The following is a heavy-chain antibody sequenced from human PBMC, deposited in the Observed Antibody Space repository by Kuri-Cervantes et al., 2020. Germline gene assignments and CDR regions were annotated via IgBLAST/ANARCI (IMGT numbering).Heavy chain of an antibody. V-gene: IGHV3-30-3*01. Sequence: GGSLRLSCAASGFTFDDYAMHWVRQAPGKGLEWVVVISYDGSNKYYADSVKGRFTISRDNSKNTLYLQMNSLRAEDTAVYYCARAGPGGYSYGTHLSDYWGQGTLVTVSS. CDR1: GFTFDDYA. J-gene: IGHJ4*02. CDR2: ISYDGSNK. D-gene: IGHD5-18*01. CDR3: ARAGPGGYSYGTHLSDY.